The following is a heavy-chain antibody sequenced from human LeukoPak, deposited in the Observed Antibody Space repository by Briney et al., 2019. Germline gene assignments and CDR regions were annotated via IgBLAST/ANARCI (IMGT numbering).Heavy chain of an antibody. CDR1: GYSISSGYH. CDR3: ARDWFDP. J-gene: IGHJ5*02. V-gene: IGHV4-38-2*02. Sequence: PSETLSLTCTVSGYSISSGYHWGWIRQPPGKGLEWIGSIYHSGSTYYNPSLKSRVTISVDTSKNQFSLKLSSVTAADTAVYYCARDWFDPWGQGTLVTVSS. CDR2: IYHSGST.